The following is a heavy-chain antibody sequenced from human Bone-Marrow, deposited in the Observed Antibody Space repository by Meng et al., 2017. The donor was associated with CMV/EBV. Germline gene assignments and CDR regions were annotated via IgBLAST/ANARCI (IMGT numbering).Heavy chain of an antibody. V-gene: IGHV1-18*01. J-gene: IGHJ5*02. D-gene: IGHD6-6*01. CDR1: GYPFTSYG. CDR3: ARDREAARPGWFDP. CDR2: ISAYNGDT. Sequence: QVQLVQSGAEVKKPGAAVKVSCKASGYPFTSYGISWVRQAPGQGLEWMGWISAYNGDTNYAQKFQGRVSMTTDTSTSTAYMEVRSLRSDDSGIYYCARDREAARPGWFDPWGQGTLVTVSS.